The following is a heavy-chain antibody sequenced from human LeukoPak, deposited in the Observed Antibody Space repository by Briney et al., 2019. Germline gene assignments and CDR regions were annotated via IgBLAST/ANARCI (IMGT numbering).Heavy chain of an antibody. CDR3: ARDHQVSYFDY. Sequence: TGGSLRLSCAASGFTFSASSMHWVRQAPGKGLEWVALISDDGSNESFADSVKGRFTISRDNSKNTLYLQMNSLRADDTAVYYCARDHQVSYFDYWGQGTLVTVSS. CDR1: GFTFSASS. V-gene: IGHV3-30*04. J-gene: IGHJ4*02. CDR2: ISDDGSNE. D-gene: IGHD6-6*01.